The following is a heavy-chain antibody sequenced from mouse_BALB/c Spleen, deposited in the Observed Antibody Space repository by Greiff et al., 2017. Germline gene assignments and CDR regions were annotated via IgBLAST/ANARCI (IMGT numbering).Heavy chain of an antibody. CDR2: ISDGGSYT. V-gene: IGHV5-4*02. J-gene: IGHJ3*01. Sequence: EVKLVESGGGLVKPGGSLKLSCAASGFTFSDYYMYWVRQTPEKRLEWVATISDGGSYTYYPDSVKGRFTISRDNAKNNLYLQMSSLKSEDTAMYYCARDLGYYYGSTAYWGQGTLVTVSA. D-gene: IGHD1-2*01. CDR3: ARDLGYYYGSTAY. CDR1: GFTFSDYY.